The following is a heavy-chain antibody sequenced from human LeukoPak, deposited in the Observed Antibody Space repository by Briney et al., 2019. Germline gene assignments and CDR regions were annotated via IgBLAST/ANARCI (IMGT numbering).Heavy chain of an antibody. D-gene: IGHD3-10*01. CDR2: IIPIFPTA. Sequence: GASVKVSCKASGGTVSSSAISWVRQAPGQGLEWMGGIIPIFPTANYAQKFQGRVTITADKSTSTAYMELSSLRSEDTAVYYCARDSGTTGEVKFDPWGQGTLVTVSS. J-gene: IGHJ5*02. CDR3: ARDSGTTGEVKFDP. V-gene: IGHV1-69*06. CDR1: GGTVSSSA.